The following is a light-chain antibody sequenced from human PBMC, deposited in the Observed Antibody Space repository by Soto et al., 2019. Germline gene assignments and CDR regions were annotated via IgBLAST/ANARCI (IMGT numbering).Light chain of an antibody. Sequence: QSLLTQPASVSGSPGQSINISRTGTSSDVVGYNYVSWYQHHPGKAPKLIIYDVSNRPSGVSNPFSGSKSGNTASLTISGLQPEDEADYYCSSYTTSNTRQIVFGTGTKVTVL. V-gene: IGLV2-14*03. CDR2: DVS. J-gene: IGLJ1*01. CDR1: SSDVVGYNY. CDR3: SSYTTSNTRQIV.